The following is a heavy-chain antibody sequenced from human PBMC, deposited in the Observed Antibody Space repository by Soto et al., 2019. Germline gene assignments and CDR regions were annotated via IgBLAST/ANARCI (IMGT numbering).Heavy chain of an antibody. D-gene: IGHD6-19*01. CDR3: ARDATLDNSSGWPVRQGYYYYYYMDV. CDR1: GFTFSSYS. V-gene: IGHV3-21*01. CDR2: ISSSSSYI. Sequence: GGSLRLSCAASGFTFSSYSMNWVRQAPGKGLEWVSSISSSSSYIYYTDSVKGRFTISRDNAKNSLYLQMNSLRAEDTAVYYCARDATLDNSSGWPVRQGYYYYYYMDVWGKGTTVTVSS. J-gene: IGHJ6*03.